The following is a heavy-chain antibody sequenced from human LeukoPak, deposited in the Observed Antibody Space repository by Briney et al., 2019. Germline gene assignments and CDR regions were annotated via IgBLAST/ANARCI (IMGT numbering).Heavy chain of an antibody. CDR3: ARSLVRGVIMRPIDY. CDR1: GYTFTSYY. D-gene: IGHD3-10*01. CDR2: INPSGGST. Sequence: GASVKVSCKAPGYTFTSYYMHWVRQAPGQGLEWMGIINPSGGSTSYAQKFQGRVTMTRDMSTSTAYMELRSLRSDDTAVYYCARSLVRGVIMRPIDYWGQGTLVTVSS. V-gene: IGHV1-46*01. J-gene: IGHJ4*02.